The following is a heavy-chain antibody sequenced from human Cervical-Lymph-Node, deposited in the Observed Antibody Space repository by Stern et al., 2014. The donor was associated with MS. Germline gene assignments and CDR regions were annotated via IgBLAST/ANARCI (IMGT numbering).Heavy chain of an antibody. J-gene: IGHJ6*02. CDR3: ARAYFDSYGLDV. D-gene: IGHD3-9*01. CDR2: ISGYDGDT. CDR1: SYTFYSYG. Sequence: QVQLVESGADVKKPGASVKVSCKASSYTFYSYGIAWVRQAPGQGLEWMGWISGYDGDTNYAPKLQGRVTLTTDPSTRTAYMEIRSLRFDDTAVYYCARAYFDSYGLDVWGQGTTVIVSS. V-gene: IGHV1-18*04.